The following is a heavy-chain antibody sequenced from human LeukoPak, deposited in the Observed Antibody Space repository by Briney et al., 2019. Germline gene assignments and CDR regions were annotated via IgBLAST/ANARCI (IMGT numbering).Heavy chain of an antibody. Sequence: SETLSLTCTVSGGSIRSSYYYWGWIRQPPGKGLEWIGSIYYSGSTYYNPSLKSRVTISVDTSKNQFSLKLSSVTAADTAVYYCARRYSSSFDYWGQGTLVTVSS. CDR2: IYYSGST. J-gene: IGHJ4*02. D-gene: IGHD6-13*01. V-gene: IGHV4-39*01. CDR1: GGSIRSSYYY. CDR3: ARRYSSSFDY.